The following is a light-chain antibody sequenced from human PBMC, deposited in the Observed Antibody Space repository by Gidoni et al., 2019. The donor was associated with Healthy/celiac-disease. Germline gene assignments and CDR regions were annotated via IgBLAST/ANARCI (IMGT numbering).Light chain of an antibody. Sequence: QSVLTQPPSVSGAPGQRVTISCTWSSSNIGAGYDVHWYQQLPGPAPKLLNYVNSNRPSGVPDRFSCSKSGTAASLAITGLQAEDEADYYCQSYDSSLSGWVFGGGTKLTVL. CDR2: VNS. V-gene: IGLV1-40*01. J-gene: IGLJ3*02. CDR3: QSYDSSLSGWV. CDR1: SSNIGAGYD.